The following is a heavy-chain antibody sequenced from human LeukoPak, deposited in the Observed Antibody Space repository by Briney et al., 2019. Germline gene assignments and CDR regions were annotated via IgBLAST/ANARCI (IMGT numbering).Heavy chain of an antibody. Sequence: SETLSLTCAVSGGSISSGGYSWSWIRQPPGKGLEWIAYIYYSGNTNYNPSLKSRVTISVDTSKNQFSLKLSSVTAADTAVYYCARDRSGGWDSWGQGTLVTVSS. V-gene: IGHV4-61*08. D-gene: IGHD6-19*01. CDR2: IYYSGNT. CDR3: ARDRSGGWDS. J-gene: IGHJ4*02. CDR1: GGSISSGGYS.